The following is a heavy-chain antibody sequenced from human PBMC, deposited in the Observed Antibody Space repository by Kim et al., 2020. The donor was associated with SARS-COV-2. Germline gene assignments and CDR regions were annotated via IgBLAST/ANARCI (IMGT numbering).Heavy chain of an antibody. CDR1: GFTFSNAW. D-gene: IGHD5-18*01. Sequence: VGSLRLSCAASGFTFSNAWMSWVRQAPGKGLEWVGRIKSKTDGGTTDYAAPVKGRFTISRDDSKNTLYLQMNSLKTEDTAVYYCTTDTWIQLPRSYWGQGTLVTVSS. CDR2: IKSKTDGGTT. V-gene: IGHV3-15*01. J-gene: IGHJ4*02. CDR3: TTDTWIQLPRSY.